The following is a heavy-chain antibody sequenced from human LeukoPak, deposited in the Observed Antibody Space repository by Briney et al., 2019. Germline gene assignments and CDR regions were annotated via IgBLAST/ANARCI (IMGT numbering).Heavy chain of an antibody. V-gene: IGHV4-59*12. CDR1: GGSISSYY. Sequence: SETLSLTCTVSGGSISSYYWSWIRQPPGKGLEWIGYIYYSGSTNYSPSLKSRVTISVDTSKNQFSLKLSSVTAADTAVYYCARDYYYYGMDVWGQGTTVTVSS. J-gene: IGHJ6*02. CDR3: ARDYYYYGMDV. CDR2: IYYSGST.